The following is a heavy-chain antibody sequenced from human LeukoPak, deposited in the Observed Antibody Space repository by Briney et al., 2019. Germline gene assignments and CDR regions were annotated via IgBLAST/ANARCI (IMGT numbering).Heavy chain of an antibody. Sequence: GGSLRLSCAASGFTVSSNYMSWVRQAPGKGLEWVSVIYSGGSTYYADSVKGRFTISRDNSKNTLYLQMNSLRAEDTAVYYCAKGPKNRAFDIWGQGTMVTVSS. CDR1: GFTVSSNY. V-gene: IGHV3-53*01. CDR2: IYSGGST. CDR3: AKGPKNRAFDI. D-gene: IGHD2/OR15-2a*01. J-gene: IGHJ3*02.